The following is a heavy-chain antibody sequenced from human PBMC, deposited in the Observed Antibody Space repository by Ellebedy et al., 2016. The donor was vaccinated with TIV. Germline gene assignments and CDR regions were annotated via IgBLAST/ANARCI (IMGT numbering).Heavy chain of an antibody. D-gene: IGHD3-9*01. V-gene: IGHV4-39*01. CDR1: GGSISSSSYY. CDR2: IYYSGST. J-gene: IGHJ4*02. CDR3: AMGYDILTGYYFDY. Sequence: SETLSLTCTVSGGSISSSSYYWGWIRQPPGKGLEWIGSIYYSGSTYYNPSLKSRVTISVDTSKNQFSLKLSSVTAAETAVYYCAMGYDILTGYYFDYWGQGTLVTVSS.